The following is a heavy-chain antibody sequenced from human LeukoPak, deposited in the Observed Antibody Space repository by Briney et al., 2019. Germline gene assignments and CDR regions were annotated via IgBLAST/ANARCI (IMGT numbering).Heavy chain of an antibody. CDR3: ARGSGDFWSGYNAAGPYYYYGMDV. V-gene: IGHV1-8*01. D-gene: IGHD3-3*01. J-gene: IGHJ6*02. CDR1: GYTFTSYD. CDR2: MNPNSGNT. Sequence: GASVKVSCKASGYTFTSYDINWVRQATGQGLGWMGWMNPNSGNTGYAQKFQGRVTMTRNTSISTAYMELSSLRSEDTAVYYCARGSGDFWSGYNAAGPYYYYGMDVWGQGTTVTVSS.